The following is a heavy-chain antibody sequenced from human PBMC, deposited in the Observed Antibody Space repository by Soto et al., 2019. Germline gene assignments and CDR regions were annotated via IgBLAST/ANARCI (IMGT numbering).Heavy chain of an antibody. V-gene: IGHV1-69*01. CDR3: ARARALWFGEFHMYYFDY. Sequence: QVQLVQSGAEVKKPGSSVKVSCKASGGTFSSYAISWVRQAPGQGLEWMGGIIPIFGTANYAQKFQGRVKITADESTSTVYMELSSLRSEDTAVYYCARARALWFGEFHMYYFDYWGQGTLVTVSS. J-gene: IGHJ4*02. CDR1: GGTFSSYA. D-gene: IGHD3-10*01. CDR2: IIPIFGTA.